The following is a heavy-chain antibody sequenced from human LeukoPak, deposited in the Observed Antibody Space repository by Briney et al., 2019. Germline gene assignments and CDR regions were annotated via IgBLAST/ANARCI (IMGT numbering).Heavy chain of an antibody. V-gene: IGHV3-30-3*01. Sequence: GGSLRLSCAASGFTFSSYAMHWVRQAPGKGLEWVAVISYDGSNKYYADSVKGRFTISRDNSKNTLYLQMNSLRAEDTAVYYCARDDSSGYYYGFWFDPWGQGTLVTVSS. CDR3: ARDDSSGYYYGFWFDP. CDR2: ISYDGSNK. D-gene: IGHD3-22*01. J-gene: IGHJ5*02. CDR1: GFTFSSYA.